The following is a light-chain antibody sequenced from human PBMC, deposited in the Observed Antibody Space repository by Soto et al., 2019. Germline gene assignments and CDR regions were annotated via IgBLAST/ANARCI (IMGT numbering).Light chain of an antibody. CDR2: DAS. J-gene: IGKJ5*01. Sequence: EIVLTQSPATLSLSPGERATLSCRASQSISSYLAWYQQKPGQAPRLLISDASNRATGIPARFSGSGSGTDFTLTISSLEPEDFAVYYCQQRGGWPPITFGQGTRLEIK. CDR3: QQRGGWPPIT. V-gene: IGKV3-11*01. CDR1: QSISSY.